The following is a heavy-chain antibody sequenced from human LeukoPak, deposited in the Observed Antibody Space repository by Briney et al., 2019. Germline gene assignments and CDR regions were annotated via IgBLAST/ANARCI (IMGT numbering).Heavy chain of an antibody. CDR3: ARESPYYYGSGSYYYYYGMDV. V-gene: IGHV3-7*01. J-gene: IGHJ6*02. Sequence: GGSLRLSCAASGFTFSSYWMSWVRQAPGKGREWVANIKQDGSEKYYVDSVKGRFTISRDNAKNSLYLQMNSLRAEDTAVYYCARESPYYYGSGSYYYYYGMDVWGQGTTVTVSS. CDR2: IKQDGSEK. CDR1: GFTFSSYW. D-gene: IGHD3-10*01.